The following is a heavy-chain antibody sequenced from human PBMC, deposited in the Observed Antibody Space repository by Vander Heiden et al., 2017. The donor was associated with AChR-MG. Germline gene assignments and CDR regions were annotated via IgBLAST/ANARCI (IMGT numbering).Heavy chain of an antibody. J-gene: IGHJ4*02. V-gene: IGHV3-23*01. CDR2: ISGSGGST. CDR1: GFTFISYA. D-gene: IGHD6-19*01. CDR3: AKDVGRSGWYEWGH. Sequence: EVQLLESGGGLVQPGGSLRLSCAASGFTFISYAMSWVRQAPGKGLEWVSAISGSGGSTYYADAVKGRFTISRDNSKNTLYLQMNSLRAEDTAVYYCAKDVGRSGWYEWGHWGQGTLVTVSS.